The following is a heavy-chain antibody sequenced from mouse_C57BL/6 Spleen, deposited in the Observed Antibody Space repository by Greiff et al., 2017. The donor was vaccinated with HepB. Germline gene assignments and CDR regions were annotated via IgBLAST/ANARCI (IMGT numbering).Heavy chain of an antibody. CDR2: IDPSDSYT. J-gene: IGHJ2*01. D-gene: IGHD2-3*01. CDR1: VYTFTSYW. CDR3: ARKGIYDGYRDY. V-gene: IGHV1-50*01. Sequence: QVQLQQPGAELVKPGASVKLSCKASVYTFTSYWMQWVKQRPGQGLEWIGEIDPSDSYTNYNQKFKGKATLTVDTSSSTAYMQRSSLTSEDSAVYYCARKGIYDGYRDYWGQGTTLTVSS.